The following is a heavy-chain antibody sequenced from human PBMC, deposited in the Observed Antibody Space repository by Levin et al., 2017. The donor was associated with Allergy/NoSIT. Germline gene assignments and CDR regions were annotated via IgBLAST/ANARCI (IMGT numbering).Heavy chain of an antibody. CDR1: GFAFSTYE. CDR3: ASGPISDF. D-gene: IGHD5-24*01. Sequence: GGSLRLSCEASGFAFSTYEMTWVRQAPGKGLEGVSYINEGGDTIYYATPLKGRFTISRDNAKKSLSLQMNSLSTEDTDIYYCASGPISDFWGQGTLVTVSS. J-gene: IGHJ4*02. V-gene: IGHV3-48*03. CDR2: INEGGDTI.